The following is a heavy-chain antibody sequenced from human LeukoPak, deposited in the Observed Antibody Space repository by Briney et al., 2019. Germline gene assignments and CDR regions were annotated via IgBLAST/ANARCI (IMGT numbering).Heavy chain of an antibody. CDR1: GFTFTNHW. V-gene: IGHV3-7*03. J-gene: IGHJ4*02. CDR2: INQAGSQI. Sequence: GGSLRLSCAASGFTFTNHWMSWVRQAPGKGLEWMANINQAGSQIYYVDSVKGRFTISRDNAKNSLHLQMNSLSAEDTALYYCARVPTAGRGFDCWGQGTLVTVSS. D-gene: IGHD6-13*01. CDR3: ARVPTAGRGFDC.